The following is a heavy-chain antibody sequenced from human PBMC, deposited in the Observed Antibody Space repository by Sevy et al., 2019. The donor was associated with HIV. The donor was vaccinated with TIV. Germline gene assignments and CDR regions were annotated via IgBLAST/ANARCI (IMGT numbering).Heavy chain of an antibody. D-gene: IGHD1-7*01. Sequence: GGSLRLSCAASGFTFSDYYMSWIRQAPGKGLEWVSYRSSGTSYTNYADSVKGRFTISRDNAKNSLYLQMNSLRAEDMAVYYCARDRRNYGGQYFDYWGQGTLVTVSS. CDR1: GFTFSDYY. CDR3: ARDRRNYGGQYFDY. V-gene: IGHV3-11*06. J-gene: IGHJ4*02. CDR2: RSSGTSYT.